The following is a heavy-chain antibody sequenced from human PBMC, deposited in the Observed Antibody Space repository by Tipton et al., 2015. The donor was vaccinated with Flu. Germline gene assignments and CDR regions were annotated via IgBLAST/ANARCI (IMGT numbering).Heavy chain of an antibody. CDR3: AKEVVEGGYGES. V-gene: IGHV3-30*18. CDR1: GFSFSTYG. J-gene: IGHJ3*01. CDR2: ISYDGSNK. D-gene: IGHD4-17*01. Sequence: SLRLSCAASGFSFSTYGMHWVRQAPGKGLEWVSFISYDGSNKYYADSVKGRFTISRDNAKNTLHLQINSLRSEDAGVYFCAKEVVEGGYGESWSQGTKVIVSS.